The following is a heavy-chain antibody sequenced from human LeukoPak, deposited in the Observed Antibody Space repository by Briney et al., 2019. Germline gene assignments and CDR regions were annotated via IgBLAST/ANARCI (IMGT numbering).Heavy chain of an antibody. CDR2: VHLSGST. J-gene: IGHJ4*02. CDR3: ARDDSARDDSGAYHY. Sequence: SETLSLTCTVSGDSMNNFYWTWIRQSAGKGLEWIGRVHLSGSTNYSPSLRSRVAISLDRSRNQFSLELTSVTAADTAVYYCARDDSARDDSGAYHYWGQGTLVTVSS. CDR1: GDSMNNFY. D-gene: IGHD1-26*01. V-gene: IGHV4-4*07.